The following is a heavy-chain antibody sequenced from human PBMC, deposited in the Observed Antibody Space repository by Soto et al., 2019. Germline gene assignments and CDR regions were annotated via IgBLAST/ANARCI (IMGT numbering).Heavy chain of an antibody. CDR3: ARDRYYYGSSGYYYVSLDAFDI. J-gene: IGHJ3*02. D-gene: IGHD3-22*01. V-gene: IGHV1-69*13. CDR2: IIPIFGTA. Sequence: GASVNVSCKASGGTFSSYAISWVRQAPGQGLEWMGGIIPIFGTANYAQKFQGRVTITADESTSTAYMELSSLRSEDTAVYYCARDRYYYGSSGYYYVSLDAFDIWGQGTMVTVSS. CDR1: GGTFSSYA.